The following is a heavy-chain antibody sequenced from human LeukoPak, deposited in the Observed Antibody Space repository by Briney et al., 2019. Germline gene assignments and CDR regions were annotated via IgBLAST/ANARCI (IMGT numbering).Heavy chain of an antibody. CDR3: ATNYYDYVWGSYRYYFDY. CDR2: ISAYNGNT. CDR1: GYTFTSYG. D-gene: IGHD3-16*02. Sequence: ASVKVSCKASGYTFTSYGISWVRQAPGQGLEWMGWISAYNGNTNYAQKLQGRVTMTTDTSTSTAYMELRSLRSDDTAVYYCATNYYDYVWGSYRYYFDYWGQGTLVTVSP. V-gene: IGHV1-18*01. J-gene: IGHJ4*02.